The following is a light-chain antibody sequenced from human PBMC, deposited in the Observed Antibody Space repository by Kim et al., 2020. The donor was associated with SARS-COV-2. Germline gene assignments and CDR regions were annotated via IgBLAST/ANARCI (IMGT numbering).Light chain of an antibody. CDR1: KLGDKY. V-gene: IGLV3-1*01. CDR3: QAWDSSTVV. CDR2: QHN. Sequence: SYELTQPPSVSVSPGQTASITCSGDKLGDKYACWYQQKPGQSPVLVIYQHNKRPSGIPERLSGSNSGNTATLTISGTQAMDEADYYCQAWDSSTVVFGGG. J-gene: IGLJ2*01.